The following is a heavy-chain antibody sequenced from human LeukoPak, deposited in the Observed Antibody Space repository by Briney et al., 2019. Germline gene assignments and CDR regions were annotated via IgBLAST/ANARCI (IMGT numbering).Heavy chain of an antibody. CDR3: ARDFGGYGSGSYLGY. CDR2: ISGNNDNP. V-gene: IGHV1-18*01. D-gene: IGHD3-10*01. J-gene: IGHJ4*02. CDR1: GYTFSNFG. Sequence: GASVKVSCKASGYTFSNFGISWVRQAPGQGLEWMGWISGNNDNPNYGRKFQGRFTVTSDSSTRTAYMELKRLRSDDTAVYYCARDFGGYGSGSYLGYWGQGTLVTVSS.